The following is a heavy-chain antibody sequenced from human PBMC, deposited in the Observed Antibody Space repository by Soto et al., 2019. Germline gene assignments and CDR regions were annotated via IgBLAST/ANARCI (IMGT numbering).Heavy chain of an antibody. D-gene: IGHD3-16*01. J-gene: IGHJ5*02. CDR3: ARNRMELWNWFDA. CDR1: GSSSSDSFY. V-gene: IGHV4-39*01. CDR2: MYYSGRT. Sequence: SETLSLTCTVSGSSSSDSFYWAWIRQPPGKGLEWIGSMYYSGRTYYNPSLKSRVTISLDTYKNQLSLKLSSVTAADTAFFYCARNRMELWNWFDAWGQGRLVTVSS.